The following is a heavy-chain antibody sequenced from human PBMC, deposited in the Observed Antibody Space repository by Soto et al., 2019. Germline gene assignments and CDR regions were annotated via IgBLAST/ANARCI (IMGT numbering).Heavy chain of an antibody. D-gene: IGHD2-2*01. J-gene: IGHJ3*01. CDR1: GVSLSADGVV. CDR3: VKAYVGTSWPNDDFDV. V-gene: IGHV2-5*02. CDR2: IYWDDDQ. Sequence: QISLKESGPTLVKPTQTLTLTCTFSGVSLSADGVVVGWIRQPPVKDLQWLALIYWDDDQRYSPSLKPRPTITKDTYKNQVVLTMTDMDTVDTATNYCVKAYVGTSWPNDDFDVWGQGTVVTVSS.